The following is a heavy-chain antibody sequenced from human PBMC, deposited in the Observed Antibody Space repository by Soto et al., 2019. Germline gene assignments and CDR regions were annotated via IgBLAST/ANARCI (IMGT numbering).Heavy chain of an antibody. Sequence: QVQLLESGPGLVKPSQTLSLTCTVSGASISSGVLYWSWIRQTPGKGLEWSGNIYYRGMTNYNPSLKSRPTISQAASKHQFSLNPTSVTAANTAVYFCARAQARNGLGQSFDIWGQGSLVTVSS. D-gene: IGHD2-8*01. CDR2: IYYRGMT. V-gene: IGHV4-30-4*01. CDR3: ARAQARNGLGQSFDI. J-gene: IGHJ3*02. CDR1: GASISSGVLY.